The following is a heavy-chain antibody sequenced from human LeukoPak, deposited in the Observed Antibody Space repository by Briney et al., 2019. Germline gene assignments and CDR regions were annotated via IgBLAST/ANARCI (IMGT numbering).Heavy chain of an antibody. Sequence: ASVKVSCKASGYTFTSYDINWVRQATGQGLEWMGWMNPNSGNTGYAQKFQGRVTMTRNTSISTAYMELRSLRSDDTAVYYCARSPPKGTYYYYYMDVWGKGTTVTVSS. D-gene: IGHD1-1*01. V-gene: IGHV1-8*01. CDR1: GYTFTSYD. J-gene: IGHJ6*03. CDR3: ARSPPKGTYYYYYMDV. CDR2: MNPNSGNT.